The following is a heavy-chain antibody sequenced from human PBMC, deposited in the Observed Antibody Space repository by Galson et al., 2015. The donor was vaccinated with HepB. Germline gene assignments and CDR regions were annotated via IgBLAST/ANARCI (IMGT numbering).Heavy chain of an antibody. V-gene: IGHV1-69*13. CDR1: GGTFSSYA. D-gene: IGHD3-3*01. J-gene: IGHJ5*02. CDR2: IIPIFGTA. CDR3: ARSGIKRRYQYYDFWSGYYWWFDP. Sequence: SVKVSCKASGGTFSSYAISWVRQAPGQGLEWMGGIIPIFGTANYAQKFQGRVTITADESTSTAYMELSNLRSEDTAVYYCARSGIKRRYQYYDFWSGYYWWFDPWGQGTLVTVSS.